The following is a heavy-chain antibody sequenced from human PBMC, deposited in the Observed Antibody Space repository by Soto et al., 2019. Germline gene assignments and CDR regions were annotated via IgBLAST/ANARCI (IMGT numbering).Heavy chain of an antibody. CDR2: INWNSGTR. D-gene: IGHD3-22*01. V-gene: IGHV3-9*01. J-gene: IGHJ6*02. Sequence: PGGSLRLSCAASGFSFDDSAMNWVRQAPGKGLEWVSGINWNSGTRVYADSVKGRFTISRDNAKDSLFLQMNSLRAEDTALYYCTKDASSSGRYYYSGMDVWGQGTAVTVSS. CDR1: GFSFDDSA. CDR3: TKDASSSGRYYYSGMDV.